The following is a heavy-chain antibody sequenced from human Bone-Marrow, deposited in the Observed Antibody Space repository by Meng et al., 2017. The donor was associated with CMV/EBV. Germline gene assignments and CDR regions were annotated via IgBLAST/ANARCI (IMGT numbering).Heavy chain of an antibody. V-gene: IGHV1-2*02. CDR1: GYTFTSYY. Sequence: ASVKVSCKASGYTFTSYYMHWVRQAPGQGLEWMGWINPNSGGTNYAQKFQGRVTMTRDTSISTAYMELSSLTSEDTAVYSCARRGPDYYYAMDVWGQGTTVTVSS. J-gene: IGHJ6*02. D-gene: IGHD1-14*01. CDR2: INPNSGGT. CDR3: ARRGPDYYYAMDV.